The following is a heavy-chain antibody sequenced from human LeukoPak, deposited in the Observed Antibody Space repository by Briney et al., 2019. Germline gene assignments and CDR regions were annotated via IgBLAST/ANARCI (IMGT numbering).Heavy chain of an antibody. D-gene: IGHD6-19*01. Sequence: GGSLRLSCGASGFTVSDHYMTWVRQAPGKGLEWVSTIYSGGGTFYADSVKGRFTISRDNSKNSLDLYMSSLRAEDTAVYYCARAGGPHIAVAPIDCWGRGTLVTVSS. CDR2: IYSGGGT. CDR3: ARAGGPHIAVAPIDC. J-gene: IGHJ4*02. V-gene: IGHV3-53*01. CDR1: GFTVSDHY.